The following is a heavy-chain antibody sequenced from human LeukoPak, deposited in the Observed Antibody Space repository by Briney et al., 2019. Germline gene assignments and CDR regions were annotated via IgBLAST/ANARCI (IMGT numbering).Heavy chain of an antibody. Sequence: ASVKVSCTPSGYTFTSYYMHWVRQAPAQGLEWMGIINPSGGGTSYAQKFQGRVTMTRDTSTSTVYMELSSLRSEDTAIYYGAGRGNCSGGTCYHASDIWGQGTMVSVSS. CDR1: GYTFTSYY. CDR3: AGRGNCSGGTCYHASDI. J-gene: IGHJ3*02. V-gene: IGHV1-46*01. CDR2: INPSGGGT. D-gene: IGHD2-15*01.